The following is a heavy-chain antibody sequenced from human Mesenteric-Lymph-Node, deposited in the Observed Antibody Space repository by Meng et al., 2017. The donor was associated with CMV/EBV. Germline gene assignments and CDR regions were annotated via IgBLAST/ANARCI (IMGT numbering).Heavy chain of an antibody. J-gene: IGHJ4*02. Sequence: SGFTFSGHWMHWVRLVPGKGMLWVADISHDGRLTMYADSVKGRFSISRDNAKNTLYLQLNSLTAEDTAVYYCARHSGNYGGYYFDYWGQGTLVTVSS. V-gene: IGHV3-74*03. CDR1: GFTFSGHW. CDR2: ISHDGRLT. D-gene: IGHD1-26*01. CDR3: ARHSGNYGGYYFDY.